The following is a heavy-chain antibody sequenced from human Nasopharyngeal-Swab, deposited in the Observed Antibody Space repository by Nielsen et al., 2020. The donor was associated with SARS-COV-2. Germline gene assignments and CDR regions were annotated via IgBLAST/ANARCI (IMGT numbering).Heavy chain of an antibody. J-gene: IGHJ6*02. Sequence: SETLSLTCTVSGGSISSGDYYWSWIRQPPGKGLEWIGYIYYSGSTYYNPSLKSRVTISVDTSKNQFSLKLSSVTAADTAVYYCARDVGQTYYYGSGIYYTGYYYYYGMDVWGQGTTVTVSS. CDR2: IYYSGST. D-gene: IGHD3-10*01. CDR3: ARDVGQTYYYGSGIYYTGYYYYYGMDV. CDR1: GGSISSGDYY. V-gene: IGHV4-30-4*01.